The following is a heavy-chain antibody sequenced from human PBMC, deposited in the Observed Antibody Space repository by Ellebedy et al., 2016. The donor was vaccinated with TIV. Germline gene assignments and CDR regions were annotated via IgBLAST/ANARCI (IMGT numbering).Heavy chain of an antibody. V-gene: IGHV3-53*01. CDR1: ESTFSSYG. CDR2: IYSGGNT. Sequence: PGGSLRLSCEASESTFSSYGMSWVRQTPGKGLEWVSVIYSGGNTFYAESVKGRFTISRDSSQNTLYLQMDSLRAEDTAVYYCASSPSQGYWGQGTLVTVSS. CDR3: ASSPSQGY. J-gene: IGHJ4*02.